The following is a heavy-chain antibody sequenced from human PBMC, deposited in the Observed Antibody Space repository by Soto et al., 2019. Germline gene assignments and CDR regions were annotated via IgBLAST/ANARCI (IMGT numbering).Heavy chain of an antibody. J-gene: IGHJ3*02. Sequence: QVQLVQSGAEVKKPGASVKVSCKASGYTFTSYAMHWVRQAPGQRFEWMGWINAGNGNTKYSQKFQGRVTITRDTSASTAYMELSSLRSEDTAVYYCARDLGGDIVVVVAATGAFDIWGQGTMVTVSS. CDR1: GYTFTSYA. CDR3: ARDLGGDIVVVVAATGAFDI. CDR2: INAGNGNT. V-gene: IGHV1-3*01. D-gene: IGHD2-15*01.